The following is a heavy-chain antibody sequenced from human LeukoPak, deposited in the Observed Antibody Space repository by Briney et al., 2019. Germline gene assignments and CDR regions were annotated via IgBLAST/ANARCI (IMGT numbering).Heavy chain of an antibody. CDR2: ISGSGGST. Sequence: SGGSLRLSCAASGFTFSSYAMSWVRQAPGKGLEWVSAISGSGGSTYYADSVKGRFTISRDNSKNTLYLQMNSLRAEDTAVYYCARTGSYGDYVYSLDYWGQGTLVTVSS. D-gene: IGHD4-17*01. CDR1: GFTFSSYA. CDR3: ARTGSYGDYVYSLDY. J-gene: IGHJ4*02. V-gene: IGHV3-23*01.